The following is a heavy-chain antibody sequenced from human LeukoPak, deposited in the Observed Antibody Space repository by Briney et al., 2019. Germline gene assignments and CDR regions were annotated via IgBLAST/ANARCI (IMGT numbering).Heavy chain of an antibody. CDR1: GFTFSSYG. CDR2: TRYDGSNK. D-gene: IGHD2/OR15-2a*01. Sequence: GGSLRLSCAASGFTFSSYGIHWVRQAPGKGLEWVAFTRYDGSNKYYADSVKGRFTTSRDISLHLQMNSLRAEDTAVYYCVRNNNNDYWGQGTLVTVSS. V-gene: IGHV3-30*02. CDR3: VRNNNNDY. J-gene: IGHJ4*02.